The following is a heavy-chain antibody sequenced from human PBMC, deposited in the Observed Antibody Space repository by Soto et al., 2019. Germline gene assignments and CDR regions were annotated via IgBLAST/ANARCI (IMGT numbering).Heavy chain of an antibody. CDR3: AKGGVTRSYYYAMDV. Sequence: EVQLLESGGGLARPGGSLRLSCVASGFIFSDYAMTWIRQAPGKGLEWVATISASGGNIEYTDSLKGRFTISRDNSKNTVDLQMNSLSAEDTAVYYCAKGGVTRSYYYAMDVWGQGTTVTVSS. CDR1: GFIFSDYA. D-gene: IGHD2-21*02. V-gene: IGHV3-23*01. J-gene: IGHJ6*02. CDR2: ISASGGNI.